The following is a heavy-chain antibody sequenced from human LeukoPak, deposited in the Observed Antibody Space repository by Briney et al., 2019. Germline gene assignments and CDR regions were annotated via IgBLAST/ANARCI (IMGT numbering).Heavy chain of an antibody. D-gene: IGHD3-10*01. CDR3: ARDQGGGSGSYPLYYFDY. CDR1: GYTFTSYA. J-gene: IGHJ4*02. Sequence: ASVKVSCKASGYTFTSYAMHWVRQAPGQRLEWMGWINAGNGNTKYSQKFQGRVTITRDTSASTAYMELSSLRSEDTAVYYCARDQGGGSGSYPLYYFDYWGQGTLVTVSS. V-gene: IGHV1-3*01. CDR2: INAGNGNT.